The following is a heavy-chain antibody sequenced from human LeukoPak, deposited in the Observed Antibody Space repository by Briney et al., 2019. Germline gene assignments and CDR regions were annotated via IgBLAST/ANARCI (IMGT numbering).Heavy chain of an antibody. J-gene: IGHJ3*02. Sequence: GRSPRLSSAAAGFTVNSYAMPWLRKAPGKGLEWVAVISYDGSNKHYADSVKDRLTISRDNSKNTMYLQMNSLRIEDTAVYYCARDRGWAFDIWGQGTMVTVSS. CDR3: ARDRGWAFDI. CDR1: GFTVNSYA. CDR2: ISYDGSNK. V-gene: IGHV3-30-3*01.